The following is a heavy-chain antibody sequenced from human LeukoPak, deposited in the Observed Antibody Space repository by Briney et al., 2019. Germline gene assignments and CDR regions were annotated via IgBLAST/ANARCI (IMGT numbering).Heavy chain of an antibody. Sequence: GRSLRLSCVASGFTFSSNGMHWVRQAPGKGLEWVTFIQYDGSKKYYADSVKGRFTISRDNSKNTLYLEMNSLRAEDTAVYYCANDIGSYYDYWGQGILVTVSS. V-gene: IGHV3-30*02. D-gene: IGHD3-10*01. J-gene: IGHJ4*02. CDR2: IQYDGSKK. CDR3: ANDIGSYYDY. CDR1: GFTFSSNG.